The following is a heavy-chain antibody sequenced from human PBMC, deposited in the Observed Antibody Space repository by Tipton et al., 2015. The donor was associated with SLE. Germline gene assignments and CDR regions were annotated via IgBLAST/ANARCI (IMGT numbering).Heavy chain of an antibody. CDR2: INHSGST. J-gene: IGHJ6*03. Sequence: TLSLTCTVYGGSFSGYYWSWIRQPPGKGLEWIGKINHSGSTNYNPSLKSRVTMSVDTSKSQFSLKLSSVTAADTAVYYCARGWLPYGYYCYMAVWGKGTTVTVS. V-gene: IGHV4-34*01. CDR1: GGSFSGYY. D-gene: IGHD3-9*01. CDR3: ARGWLPYGYYCYMAV.